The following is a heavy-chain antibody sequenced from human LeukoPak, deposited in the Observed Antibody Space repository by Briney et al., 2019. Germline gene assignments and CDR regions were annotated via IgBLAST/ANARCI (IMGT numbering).Heavy chain of an antibody. D-gene: IGHD3-3*01. V-gene: IGHV4-4*09. CDR3: ARGGGVTSAYYYMDV. CDR2: IYTSGST. CDR1: GGSTSSYY. Sequence: SETLSLTCTVSGGSTSSYYWGWIRQPPGRGLEWIGFIYTSGSTNYNPPLKSRVTISVDSSKNQFSLKLSSVTAADTAVYYCARGGGVTSAYYYMDVWGKGTTVTVSS. J-gene: IGHJ6*03.